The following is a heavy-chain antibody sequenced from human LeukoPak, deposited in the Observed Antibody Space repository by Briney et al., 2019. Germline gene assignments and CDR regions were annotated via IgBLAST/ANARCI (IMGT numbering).Heavy chain of an antibody. D-gene: IGHD1-26*01. V-gene: IGHV3-21*01. CDR3: ATDVGASAPDAFDI. Sequence: GGSLRLSCAASGFTFSTYNMNWVRQAPGKGLELVSSISSSSNYIYYADSVKGRFTISRDNAKNSLYLQMNSLRAEDTDVYYCATDVGASAPDAFDIWGQGTRVTVSS. CDR1: GFTFSTYN. J-gene: IGHJ3*02. CDR2: ISSSSNYI.